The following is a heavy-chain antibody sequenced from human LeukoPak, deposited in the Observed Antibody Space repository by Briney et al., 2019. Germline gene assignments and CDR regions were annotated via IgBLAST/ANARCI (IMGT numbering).Heavy chain of an antibody. CDR2: ISYDGSNK. D-gene: IGHD2-2*01. V-gene: IGHV3-30-3*01. J-gene: IGHJ6*02. Sequence: GKSLRLSCAASGFTFSGYPIHWVRQAPGKGLEWVAVISYDGSNKYYADSVKGRFTISRDNSKNTLYLQMNSLRAEDTAVYYCASDEGYCSRTSSYPASKGIAVWGQGTAVIVSS. CDR1: GFTFSGYP. CDR3: ASDEGYCSRTSSYPASKGIAV.